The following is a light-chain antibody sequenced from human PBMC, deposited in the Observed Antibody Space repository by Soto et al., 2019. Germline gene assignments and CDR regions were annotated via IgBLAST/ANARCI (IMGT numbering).Light chain of an antibody. J-gene: IGKJ2*03. Sequence: EIVLTQSPGTLSLSLGERATLSCRASQSVSSNYLAWYQQKPGQAPRLLIYETSSRATGIPDRFSGSGSGPDFTLSSSRLEPEDFAVYSCQQYGNGNSPRYSFGQGTRLEIK. CDR1: QSVSSNY. CDR3: QQYGNGNSPRYS. V-gene: IGKV3-20*01. CDR2: ETS.